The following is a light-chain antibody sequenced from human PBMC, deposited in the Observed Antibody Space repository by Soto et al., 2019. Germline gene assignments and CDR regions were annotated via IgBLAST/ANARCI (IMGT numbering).Light chain of an antibody. J-gene: IGLJ1*01. Sequence: QSVLTQPPSVSGSPGQSVTISCTGTSSDVAYYNSVSWYQQPPGTVPKLMIYEVSNRPSGVPDRFSGSKSGNTASLTISGLQAEDEADYYCSSYTTSNTYVFGTGTKLTV. V-gene: IGLV2-18*02. CDR1: SSDVAYYNS. CDR3: SSYTTSNTYV. CDR2: EVS.